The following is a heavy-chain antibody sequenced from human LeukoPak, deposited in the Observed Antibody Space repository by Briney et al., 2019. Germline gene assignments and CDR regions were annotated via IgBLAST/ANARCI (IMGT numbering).Heavy chain of an antibody. V-gene: IGHV1-2*02. J-gene: IGHJ4*02. Sequence: ASVKASCKASGYTFTGYYMHWVRQAPGQGLEWMGWINPNSGGTNYAQKFQGRVTMTRDTSISTAYMELGRLRSDDTAVYYCARVLWFGETLDYWGQGTLVTVSS. CDR3: ARVLWFGETLDY. D-gene: IGHD3-10*01. CDR1: GYTFTGYY. CDR2: INPNSGGT.